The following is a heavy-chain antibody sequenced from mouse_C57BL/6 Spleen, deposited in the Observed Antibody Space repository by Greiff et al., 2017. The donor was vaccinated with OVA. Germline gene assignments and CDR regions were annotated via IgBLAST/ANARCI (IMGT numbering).Heavy chain of an antibody. CDR2: INPGSGGT. CDR3: ARGWFDY. V-gene: IGHV1-54*01. CDR1: GYAFTNYL. Sequence: VQLQQSGAELVRPGTSVKVSCKASGYAFTNYLIEWVKQRPGQGLEWIGVINPGSGGTNYNEKFKGKATLTADNSSSTAYMQLSSLTSEDSAVYFCARGWFDYWGQGTTLTVSS. J-gene: IGHJ2*01. D-gene: IGHD2-3*01.